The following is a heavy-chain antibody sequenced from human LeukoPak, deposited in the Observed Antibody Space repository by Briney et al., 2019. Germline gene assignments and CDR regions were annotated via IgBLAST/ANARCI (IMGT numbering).Heavy chain of an antibody. D-gene: IGHD4-17*01. CDR1: GFTFSTFA. J-gene: IGHJ1*01. CDR2: ISGSGGST. CDR3: AKENYGDSTGGRFQH. V-gene: IGHV3-23*01. Sequence: TGGSLRLSCAASGFTFSTFAMIWVRQAPGKGLEWVSAISGSGGSTYYADSVKGRFAISRDNSKNTLYLQMNSLRAEDTAIYYCAKENYGDSTGGRFQHWGQGTLVTVSS.